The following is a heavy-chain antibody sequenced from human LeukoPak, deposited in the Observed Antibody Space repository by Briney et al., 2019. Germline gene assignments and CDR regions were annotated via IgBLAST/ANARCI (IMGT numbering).Heavy chain of an antibody. CDR1: GYTFTTYD. CDR3: ARVAGSIDY. J-gene: IGHJ4*02. V-gene: IGHV1-8*03. Sequence: GASVKVSCKASGYTFTTYDINWVRQATGQGLEWMGWMNPNSGYTGYAQKFQGKVTITRDTSISTDYMELSSLRSEDTAVYYCARVAGSIDYWGQGTLVTVSS. D-gene: IGHD6-19*01. CDR2: MNPNSGYT.